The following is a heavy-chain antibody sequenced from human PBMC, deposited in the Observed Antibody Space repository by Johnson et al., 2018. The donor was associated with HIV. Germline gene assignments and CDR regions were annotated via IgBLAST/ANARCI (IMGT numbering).Heavy chain of an antibody. CDR3: AKDRRQSSWELLDDAFDI. CDR2: IRYDGSNK. D-gene: IGHD1-26*01. CDR1: GFTFSSYG. V-gene: IGHV3-30*02. J-gene: IGHJ3*02. Sequence: QVQLVESGGGVVQPGGSLRLSCAASGFTFSSYGMHWVRQAPGKGLEWVAFIRYDGSNKYYADSVKGRFTISRDNSKNTRYLQMNSLRAEDTAVYYCAKDRRQSSWELLDDAFDIWGQGTMVTVSS.